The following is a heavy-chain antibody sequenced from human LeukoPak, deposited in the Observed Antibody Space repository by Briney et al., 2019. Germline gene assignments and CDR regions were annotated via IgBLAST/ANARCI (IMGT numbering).Heavy chain of an antibody. D-gene: IGHD2-2*01. Sequence: SETLSLTCAVYGGSFSGYYWSWIRQPPGKGLEWIGEINHSGSTNYNPSLKSRVTISVDTSKNQFSLKLSSVTAADTAVYYCAIDIVVVPAALNWFDPWGQGTLVTVSS. V-gene: IGHV4-34*01. CDR1: GGSFSGYY. J-gene: IGHJ5*02. CDR2: INHSGST. CDR3: AIDIVVVPAALNWFDP.